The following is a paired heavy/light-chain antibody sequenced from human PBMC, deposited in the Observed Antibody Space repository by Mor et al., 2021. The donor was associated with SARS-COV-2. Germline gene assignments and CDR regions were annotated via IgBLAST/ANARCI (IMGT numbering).Light chain of an antibody. V-gene: IGLV1-51*01. CDR2: DNN. Sequence: QSVLTQPPSVSAAPGQKVTISCSGSSSNIGNNYVSWYQQFPGTAPKLLIYDNNKRPSRIPDRFSGSKSGTSATLGITGLQTGDEADYYCGTWDSSLSAAVFGGGTQLTVL. CDR3: GTWDSSLSAAV. CDR1: SSNIGNNY. J-gene: IGLJ7*01.
Heavy chain of an antibody. V-gene: IGHV3-30*18. CDR1: GFTFSSFD. D-gene: IGHD2-15*01. Sequence: QVHLVESGGGVVQPGRSLRLSCAASGFTFSSFDLHWVRQVPGKGLEWVALISYDGNNNFYGDSVKGRFTISRDNSKNTLYLQMNRLRPEDTAVYYCAKDDADCSGGTCYDGDGLDFWGQGTMVTVSS. CDR3: AKDDADCSGGTCYDGDGLDF. CDR2: ISYDGNNN. J-gene: IGHJ3*01.